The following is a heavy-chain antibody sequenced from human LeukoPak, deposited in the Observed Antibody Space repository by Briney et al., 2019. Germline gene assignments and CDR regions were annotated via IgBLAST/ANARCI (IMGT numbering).Heavy chain of an antibody. D-gene: IGHD3-10*01. CDR1: GCYISSYY. CDR2: IYYSGST. Sequence: PSETLSRTCTVSGCYISSYYWSWIRQPPGKGLEWIGYIYYSGSTNYNPSLKSRVTISVDTSKNQFSLKLSSVTAADTAVYYCARDPITMVRGVSYYYGMDVWGKGTTVTVSS. V-gene: IGHV4-59*01. CDR3: ARDPITMVRGVSYYYGMDV. J-gene: IGHJ6*04.